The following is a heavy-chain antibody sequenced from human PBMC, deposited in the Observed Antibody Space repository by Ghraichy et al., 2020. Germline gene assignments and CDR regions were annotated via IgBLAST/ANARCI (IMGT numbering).Heavy chain of an antibody. J-gene: IGHJ3*02. CDR3: ARDRRVGVARSYAFDI. Sequence: GGSLRLSCAASGIDVSDYYMSWIRQAPGRGLEWLSYISGSGTSIYYADSVRGRFSISRDNAKKSLYLQMSSLRAEDTAVYYCARDRRVGVARSYAFDIWGQGTTVTVSS. CDR2: ISGSGTSI. V-gene: IGHV3-11*01. D-gene: IGHD2-15*01. CDR1: GIDVSDYY.